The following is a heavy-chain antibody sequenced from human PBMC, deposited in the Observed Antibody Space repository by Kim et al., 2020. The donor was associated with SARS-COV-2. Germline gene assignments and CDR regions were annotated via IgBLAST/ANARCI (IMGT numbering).Heavy chain of an antibody. J-gene: IGHJ4*02. CDR3: TKDNFDY. V-gene: IGHV3-33*03. CDR2: IWYDGSKK. Sequence: GRSLRLSCAASGFTFRSYGMHWVRQAPGKGLEWVAVIWYDGSKKDYADSVKGRFTVTRDNSKNMLYLEVNNLRAEDTALYYCTKDNFDYWGQGTLVTVSS. CDR1: GFTFRSYG.